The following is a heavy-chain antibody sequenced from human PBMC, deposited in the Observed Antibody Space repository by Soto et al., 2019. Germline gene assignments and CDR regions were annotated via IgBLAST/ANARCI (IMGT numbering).Heavy chain of an antibody. J-gene: IGHJ6*02. Sequence: ASVKVSCKASGYTFTSYGISWVRQAPGQGLEWMGWISAYNGNTNYAQKLQGHVTISADKSISTAYLQWSSLKASDTAMYYCAIFSTTSYYYGMDVWGQGTTVTVSS. CDR3: AIFSTTSYYYGMDV. D-gene: IGHD4-4*01. V-gene: IGHV1-18*04. CDR1: GYTFTSYG. CDR2: ISAYNGNT.